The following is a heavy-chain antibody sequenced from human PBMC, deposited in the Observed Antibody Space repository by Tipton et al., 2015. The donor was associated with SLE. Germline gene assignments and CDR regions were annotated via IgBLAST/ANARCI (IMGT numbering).Heavy chain of an antibody. Sequence: TLSLTCTVSGDSITSDYWTWIRQPPGKGLEWIGYISYSGSTNYNPSVRSRVSISLDTSKNQFSLNLRSVTAADTAVYYCAGAWEGYCSGGSCSVLDYWGQGTLVTVSS. CDR2: ISYSGST. CDR1: GDSITSDY. J-gene: IGHJ4*02. V-gene: IGHV4-59*01. CDR3: AGAWEGYCSGGSCSVLDY. D-gene: IGHD2-15*01.